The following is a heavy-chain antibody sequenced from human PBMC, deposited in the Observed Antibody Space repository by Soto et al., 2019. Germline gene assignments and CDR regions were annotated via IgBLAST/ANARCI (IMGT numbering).Heavy chain of an antibody. V-gene: IGHV4-61*01. CDR3: ARQAARTYYYGMDV. J-gene: IGHJ6*02. CDR1: GGSVSSGSYY. D-gene: IGHD6-6*01. Sequence: SETLSLTCTVSGGSVSSGSYYWSWIRQPPGKGLEWFGYIYYSGSTNYNPSLKSRVTISVDTSKNQFSLKLSSVTAADTAVYYCARQAARTYYYGMDVWGQGTTVTVSS. CDR2: IYYSGST.